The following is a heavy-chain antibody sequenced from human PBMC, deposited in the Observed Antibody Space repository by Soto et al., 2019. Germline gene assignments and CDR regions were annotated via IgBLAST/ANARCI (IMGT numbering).Heavy chain of an antibody. V-gene: IGHV3-33*06. CDR2: IWFDGSNR. D-gene: IGHD6-19*01. CDR3: AKNEGYSSGWYLD. Sequence: GSLRLSCAASGFSFSSYAMHWVRQAPGKGLEWVAIIWFDGSNRYHADSVKGRFTISRDNSKDTLYLQMNSLRAEDTAVYCCAKNEGYSSGWYLDWGQGTLVTVSS. J-gene: IGHJ4*02. CDR1: GFSFSSYA.